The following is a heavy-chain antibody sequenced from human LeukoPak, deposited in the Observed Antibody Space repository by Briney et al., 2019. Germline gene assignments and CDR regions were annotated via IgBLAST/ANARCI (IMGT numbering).Heavy chain of an antibody. D-gene: IGHD3-10*01. CDR1: GFTVNSNY. V-gene: IGHV3-53*01. CDR2: IYSGGST. CDR3: ASYGSGSYVRDY. J-gene: IGHJ4*02. Sequence: GGSLRLSCAASGFTVNSNYMSWVRQAPGKGLEWVSVIYSGGSTYYADSVKGRFTISRDNSKNTLYLQMNSLRAEDTAVYYCASYGSGSYVRDYWGQGTLVTVSS.